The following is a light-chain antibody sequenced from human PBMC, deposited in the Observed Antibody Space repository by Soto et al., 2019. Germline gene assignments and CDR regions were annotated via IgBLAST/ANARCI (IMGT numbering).Light chain of an antibody. V-gene: IGLV2-8*01. Sequence: QSALTQPPSSSGSPGQPVTISCTGTSSDVGGHNYVSWYQQRPGKAPKPIIYEVTQRPSGVSDRFSGSKSGNTATLTVSGLQAEDEADYHCSSYAGINTLVFGGGTKVTVL. CDR1: SSDVGGHNY. J-gene: IGLJ2*01. CDR2: EVT. CDR3: SSYAGINTLV.